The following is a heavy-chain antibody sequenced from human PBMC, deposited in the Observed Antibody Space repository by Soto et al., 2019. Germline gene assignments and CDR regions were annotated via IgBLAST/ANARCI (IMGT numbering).Heavy chain of an antibody. CDR2: ISYDGSNK. J-gene: IGHJ6*02. CDR1: GFTFSSYG. CDR3: AKETFGSIGYYYYGMDV. V-gene: IGHV3-30*18. D-gene: IGHD3-16*01. Sequence: GGSLRLSCAASGFTFSSYGMHWVRQAPGKGLEWVAVISYDGSNKYYADSVKGRFTISRDNSKNTLYLQMNSLRAEDTAVYYCAKETFGSIGYYYYGMDVWGQGTTLTVSS.